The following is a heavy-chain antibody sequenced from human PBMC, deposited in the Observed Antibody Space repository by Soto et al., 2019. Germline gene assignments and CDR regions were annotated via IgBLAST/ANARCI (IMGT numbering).Heavy chain of an antibody. CDR3: ARDREEWYSSSSLVDY. D-gene: IGHD6-6*01. Sequence: GESLKISCAASGFTFSSYWMHWVRQAPGKGLVWVSRINSDGSSTSYADSVKGRFTISRDNAKNTLYLQMNSLRAEDTAVYYCARDREEWYSSSSLVDYWGQGTLVTVSS. J-gene: IGHJ4*02. CDR2: INSDGSST. CDR1: GFTFSSYW. V-gene: IGHV3-74*01.